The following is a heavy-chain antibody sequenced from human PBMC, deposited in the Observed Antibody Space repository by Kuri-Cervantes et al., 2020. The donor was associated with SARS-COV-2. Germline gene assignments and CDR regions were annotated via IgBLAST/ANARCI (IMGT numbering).Heavy chain of an antibody. CDR3: AGGRVDITMMVMVVTGGLHYLDP. J-gene: IGHJ5*02. Sequence: SQTLSLTCAIYGGSLSGSYWSWIRQPPGKGLEWIGEINHSGSTNYNPSLKSRVTISVDTSKNQFSLKLSSVTAADTAVYYCAGGRVDITMMVMVVTGGLHYLDPWGQGTLVTVSS. V-gene: IGHV4-34*01. CDR1: GGSLSGSY. CDR2: INHSGST. D-gene: IGHD3-22*01.